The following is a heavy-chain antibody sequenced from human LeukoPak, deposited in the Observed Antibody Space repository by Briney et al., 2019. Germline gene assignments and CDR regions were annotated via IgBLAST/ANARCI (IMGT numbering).Heavy chain of an antibody. CDR2: INPNSGGT. Sequence: GASVKVSCKASGYTFTGYYMHWVRQAPGQGLEWMGWINPNSGGTNNAQKFQGRVTMTRDTSISTAYMELSRLRSDDTAVYYCARSRYCCSTSCYSFDYWGQGTLVTVSS. CDR1: GYTFTGYY. J-gene: IGHJ4*02. CDR3: ARSRYCCSTSCYSFDY. D-gene: IGHD2-2*01. V-gene: IGHV1-2*02.